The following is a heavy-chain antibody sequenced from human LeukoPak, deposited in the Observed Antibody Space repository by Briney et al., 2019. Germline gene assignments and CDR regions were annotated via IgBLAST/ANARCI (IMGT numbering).Heavy chain of an antibody. Sequence: GGSLRLSCAASGFTFSNYWMSWVRQAPGKGLEWVANIKLDGSEKSYVDSVKGRFTISRDNAKNSLYLQMNSLRAEDTAVYYCAREYRLGLAYYYYMDVWGKGTTVTVSS. CDR3: AREYRLGLAYYYYMDV. J-gene: IGHJ6*03. D-gene: IGHD1-26*01. CDR2: IKLDGSEK. CDR1: GFTFSNYW. V-gene: IGHV3-7*01.